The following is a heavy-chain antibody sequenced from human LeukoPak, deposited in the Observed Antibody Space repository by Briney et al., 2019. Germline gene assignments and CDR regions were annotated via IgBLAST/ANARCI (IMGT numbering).Heavy chain of an antibody. J-gene: IGHJ5*02. CDR2: IYYSGST. CDR1: RGSINSYY. Sequence: SETLSLTCTVSRGSINSYYWSWIRQPPGKGLEWIGYIYYSGSTNYNPSLKSRVTISVDTSKNQLSLKLSSVTAADTAVYYCARNKGRYGSGRVHFDPWGQGTLVTVSS. CDR3: ARNKGRYGSGRVHFDP. D-gene: IGHD3-10*01. V-gene: IGHV4-59*08.